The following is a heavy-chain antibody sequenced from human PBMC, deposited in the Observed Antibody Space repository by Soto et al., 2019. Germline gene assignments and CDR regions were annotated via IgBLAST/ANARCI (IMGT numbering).Heavy chain of an antibody. CDR2: ISGSGGST. Sequence: LRLSCAASGFTFSSYAMSWVRQAPGKGLEWVSAISGSGGSTYYADSVKGRFTISRDNSKNTLYLQMNSLRAEDTAVYYCAKEAYYDFWSGNYGMDVWGQGTTVTVSS. V-gene: IGHV3-23*01. CDR1: GFTFSSYA. CDR3: AKEAYYDFWSGNYGMDV. J-gene: IGHJ6*02. D-gene: IGHD3-3*01.